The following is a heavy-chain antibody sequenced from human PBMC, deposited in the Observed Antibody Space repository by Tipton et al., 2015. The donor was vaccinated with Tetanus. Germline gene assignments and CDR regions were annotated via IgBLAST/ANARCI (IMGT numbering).Heavy chain of an antibody. D-gene: IGHD2-2*01. Sequence: QSGAEVKKPGASVKVSCKASGYTFTSYAMHWVRQAPGQRLEWMGWINAGNGNTKYSQKFQGRVTITRDTSASTAYMELSSLRSEDTAVYYCARDYCSSISCVYYYYGMDVWGQGTTVTVSS. CDR1: GYTFTSYA. J-gene: IGHJ6*02. CDR2: INAGNGNT. CDR3: ARDYCSSISCVYYYYGMDV. V-gene: IGHV1-3*01.